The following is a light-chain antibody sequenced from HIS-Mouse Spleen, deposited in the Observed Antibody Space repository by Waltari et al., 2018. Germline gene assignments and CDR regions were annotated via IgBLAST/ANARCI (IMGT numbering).Light chain of an antibody. CDR2: DDS. CDR1: QLGSKS. Sequence: SYVLTQPPSVSAAPGQTARITFGGKQLGSKSVHWYQQKPGQAPVLVVYDDSDRPSGIPERFSGSNSGNTATLTISRVEAGDEADYYCQVWDSSSDRVFGTGTKVTVL. V-gene: IGLV3-21*02. J-gene: IGLJ1*01. CDR3: QVWDSSSDRV.